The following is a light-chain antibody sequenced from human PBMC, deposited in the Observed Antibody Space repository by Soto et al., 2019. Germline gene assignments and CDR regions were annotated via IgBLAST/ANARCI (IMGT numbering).Light chain of an antibody. J-gene: IGLJ2*01. CDR1: SSDVGGYSY. CDR2: EVS. V-gene: IGLV2-14*01. CDR3: SSFSSITREV. Sequence: QSALTQPASVSGSPGQSITISCTGTSSDVGGYSYVSWYQQHPGKTPKLMIYEVSNRPSGVSHRFSGSKSGNTASLTISGLKTEDEADYYCSSFSSITREVFGGGTQLTVL.